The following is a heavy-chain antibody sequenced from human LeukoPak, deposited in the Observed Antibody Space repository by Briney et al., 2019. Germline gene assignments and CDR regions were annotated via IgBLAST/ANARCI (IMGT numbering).Heavy chain of an antibody. CDR3: ARGSSDYYYGMDV. CDR2: ISYDGSNK. V-gene: IGHV3-30-3*01. J-gene: IGHJ6*02. CDR1: GLTFSSYA. Sequence: GGSLRLSCAASGLTFSSYAMHWVRQAPGKGLEWVAVISYDGSNKYYADSVKGRFTISRDNSKNTLYLQMNSLRAEDTAVYYCARGSSDYYYGMDVWGQGTTVTVSS.